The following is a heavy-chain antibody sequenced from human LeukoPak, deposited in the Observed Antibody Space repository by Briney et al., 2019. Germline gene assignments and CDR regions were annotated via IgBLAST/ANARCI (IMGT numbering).Heavy chain of an antibody. D-gene: IGHD3-10*01. J-gene: IGHJ4*02. CDR1: GGSFSGYY. V-gene: IGHV4-34*01. CDR3: ARGRRGYYGSGSHRGYFDY. CDR2: INHGGST. Sequence: SETLSLTCAVYGGSFSGYYWSWIRQPPGKGLEWIGEINHGGSTNYNPSLKSRVTISVDTSKNQFSLKLSSVTAADTAVYYCARGRRGYYGSGSHRGYFDYWGQGTLVTVSS.